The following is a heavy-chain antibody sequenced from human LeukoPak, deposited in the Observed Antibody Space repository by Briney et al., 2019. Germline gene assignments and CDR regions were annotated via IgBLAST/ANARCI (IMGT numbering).Heavy chain of an antibody. V-gene: IGHV4-61*02. CDR1: GGSISSGSYY. CDR2: IYTSGST. Sequence: SQTLSLTCTVSGGSISSGSYYWSWIRQPARKGLEWIGRIYTSGSTNYNPSLKSRVTISVDTSKNQFSLKLSSVTAADTAVYYCARVPQGTNWFDPWGQGTLVTVSS. D-gene: IGHD3-10*01. CDR3: ARVPQGTNWFDP. J-gene: IGHJ5*02.